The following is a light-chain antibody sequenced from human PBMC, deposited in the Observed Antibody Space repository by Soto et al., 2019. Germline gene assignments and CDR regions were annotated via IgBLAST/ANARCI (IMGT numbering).Light chain of an antibody. CDR2: GAS. J-gene: IGKJ2*01. CDR3: QQRSNWPPSDT. V-gene: IGKV3-15*01. Sequence: IVMTQSPATLSVSPGGRASLSCRASQSVSNNLAWYQQKPGQAPRLLIYGASTRAAGIPGRFSGSGSGTEFTLTISSLEPEDFAVYYCQQRSNWPPSDTFGQGTKLEIK. CDR1: QSVSNN.